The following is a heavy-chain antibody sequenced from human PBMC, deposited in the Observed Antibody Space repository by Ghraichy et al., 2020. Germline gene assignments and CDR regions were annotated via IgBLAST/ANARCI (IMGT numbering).Heavy chain of an antibody. V-gene: IGHV4-31*03. Sequence: SLNISCTVSGGSISSGGYYWSWIRQHPGKGLEWIGYIYYSGSTYYNPSLKSRVTISVDTSKNQFSLKLSSVTAADTAVYYCARDSTYGDYAFDIWGQGTMVTVSS. CDR3: ARDSTYGDYAFDI. J-gene: IGHJ3*02. CDR1: GGSISSGGYY. CDR2: IYYSGST. D-gene: IGHD4-17*01.